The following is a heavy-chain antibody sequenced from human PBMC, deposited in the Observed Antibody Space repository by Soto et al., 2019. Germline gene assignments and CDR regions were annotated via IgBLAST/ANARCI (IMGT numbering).Heavy chain of an antibody. D-gene: IGHD3-22*01. CDR3: ARTKYYYDSTAYIFDY. CDR2: IYHSGGT. J-gene: IGHJ4*02. CDR1: GNSISSGDY. Sequence: PSETLSLTCTVSGNSISSGDYWSWIRQPPGKGLEWIGYIYHSGGTYYNPSLKSRVTMPVDTSQNQFSLKLSSVSAADTAVYYCARTKYYYDSTAYIFDYWGQGALVTVSS. V-gene: IGHV4-30-4*01.